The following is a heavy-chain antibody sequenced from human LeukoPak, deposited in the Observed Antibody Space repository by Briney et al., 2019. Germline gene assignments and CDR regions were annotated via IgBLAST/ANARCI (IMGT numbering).Heavy chain of an antibody. V-gene: IGHV3-33*06. J-gene: IGHJ4*02. CDR3: AKDIERGFDYTNSLDY. D-gene: IGHD4-11*01. Sequence: GGSLRLSCAASGFTFNSYGMHWVRQAPGKGLEWVAVIWSDGTEKYYADSVKGRFAISRDDSNKMVYLQMNSLRVEDTAVYYCAKDIERGFDYTNSLDYWGQGTLVPVSS. CDR2: IWSDGTEK. CDR1: GFTFNSYG.